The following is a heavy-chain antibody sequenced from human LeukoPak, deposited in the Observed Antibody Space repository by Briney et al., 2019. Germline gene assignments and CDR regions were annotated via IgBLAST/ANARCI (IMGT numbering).Heavy chain of an antibody. D-gene: IGHD3-22*01. V-gene: IGHV4-31*03. J-gene: IGHJ3*02. Sequence: SETLPLTCTVSGGSISSGGYYWSWIRQHPGKGLEWIGYIYYSGSTYYNPSLKRRVTISVDTSKNQFSLKLSSVTAADTAVYYCARVPRDYYDSSGYYSNDAFDIWGQGTMVTVSS. CDR3: ARVPRDYYDSSGYYSNDAFDI. CDR1: GGSISSGGYY. CDR2: IYYSGST.